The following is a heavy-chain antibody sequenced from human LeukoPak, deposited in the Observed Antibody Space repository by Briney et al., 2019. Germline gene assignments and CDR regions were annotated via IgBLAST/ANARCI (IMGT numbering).Heavy chain of an antibody. J-gene: IGHJ3*02. CDR2: ISSSSSYI. CDR3: ARDSGGVGATNALDI. D-gene: IGHD1-26*01. V-gene: IGHV3-21*01. Sequence: GGSLRLSCAASGFTFSSYSMNWVRQAPGKGLEWVSSISSSSSYIYYADSVKGRFTISRDNAKNSLYLQMNSLRAEDTAVYYCARDSGGVGATNALDIWGQGTMVTVSS. CDR1: GFTFSSYS.